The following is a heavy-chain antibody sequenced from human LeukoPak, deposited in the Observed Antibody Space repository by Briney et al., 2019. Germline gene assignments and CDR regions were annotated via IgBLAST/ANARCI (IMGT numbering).Heavy chain of an antibody. Sequence: RASETLSLTCTVSGGSISSYSWNWIRQPAGKRLEWIGRIYTSVSIHYSPSLKSRVTMSVDTSKNHFSLKLTPVTAADTAMYYCATGHCNGADHWGQGTLVTVSS. CDR1: GGSISSYS. D-gene: IGHD2/OR15-2a*01. V-gene: IGHV4-4*07. CDR2: IYTSVSI. CDR3: ATGHCNGADH. J-gene: IGHJ4*02.